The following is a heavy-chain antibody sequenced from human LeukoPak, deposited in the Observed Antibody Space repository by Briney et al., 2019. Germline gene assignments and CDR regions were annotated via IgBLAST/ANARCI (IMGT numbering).Heavy chain of an antibody. J-gene: IGHJ4*02. CDR1: GFTFSSYA. CDR2: ISYDGSNK. CDR3: ARSWYFDY. V-gene: IGHV3-30-3*01. Sequence: GGSLRLSCAASGFTFSSYAMHWVRQAPGKGLEWVAVISYDGSNKYHADSVKGRFTISRDNSKNTLYLQMNSLRAEDTAVYYCARSWYFDYWGQGTLVTVSS.